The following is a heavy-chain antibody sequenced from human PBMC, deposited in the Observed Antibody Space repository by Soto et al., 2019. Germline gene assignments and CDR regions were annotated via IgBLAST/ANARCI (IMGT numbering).Heavy chain of an antibody. CDR1: GFTFSRYW. CDR3: ARLPVDTITSLDY. CDR2: INSDGSSI. V-gene: IGHV3-74*01. J-gene: IGHJ4*02. Sequence: EVQLVESGGDLVQPGGFLRLSCATSGFTFSRYWMHWVRQVPGKGLVWVSRINSDGSSISYSDSVKGRFTISRDNAKNTLYLQMNCLRVEDTAVYYCARLPVDTITSLDYWGQGTLVTVSS. D-gene: IGHD3-3*01.